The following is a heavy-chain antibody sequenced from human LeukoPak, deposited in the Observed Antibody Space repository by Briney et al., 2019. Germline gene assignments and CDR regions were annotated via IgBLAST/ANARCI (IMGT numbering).Heavy chain of an antibody. CDR2: IYTSGST. CDR3: ARENSGSYREFDY. J-gene: IGHJ4*02. Sequence: SETLSLTCTVSGGSISSYYWSWIRQPAGKGLEWIGRIYTSGSTNYNASLKSRVSMSVDTSKNQFSLKLSSVTAADTSVFYCARENSGSYREFDYWGQGTLVTVSS. CDR1: GGSISSYY. V-gene: IGHV4-4*07. D-gene: IGHD1-26*01.